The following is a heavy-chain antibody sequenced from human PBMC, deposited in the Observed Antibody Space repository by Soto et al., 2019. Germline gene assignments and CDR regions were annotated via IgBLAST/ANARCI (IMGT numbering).Heavy chain of an antibody. V-gene: IGHV3-64D*06. D-gene: IGHD2-15*01. CDR1: GFTCIAYA. CDR2: ITSDGDST. CDR3: VKGNQLLRYYFEF. J-gene: IGHJ4*02. Sequence: GFPSLSSSVSGFTCIAYAMHCVLQAPGEGLEYVSGITSDGDSTYHADSVKGRFTISRDNSKNTLYLQMSSLRLEDTAIYYCVKGNQLLRYYFEFWGQGTLVTVSS.